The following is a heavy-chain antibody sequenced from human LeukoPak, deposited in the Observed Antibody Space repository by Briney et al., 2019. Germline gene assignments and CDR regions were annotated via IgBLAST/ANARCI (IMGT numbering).Heavy chain of an antibody. J-gene: IGHJ4*02. V-gene: IGHV1-18*04. D-gene: IGHD2-2*01. CDR3: ARGGLYCSSTSCYGVEY. CDR1: GYTFTSYG. Sequence: ASVRVSCKAAGYTFTSYGISWVRQAPGQGLEWMGWISAYNGNTNYAQKLQGRVTMTTDTSTSTVYMELRSLRSDDTAVYYCARGGLYCSSTSCYGVEYWGQGTLVTVSS. CDR2: ISAYNGNT.